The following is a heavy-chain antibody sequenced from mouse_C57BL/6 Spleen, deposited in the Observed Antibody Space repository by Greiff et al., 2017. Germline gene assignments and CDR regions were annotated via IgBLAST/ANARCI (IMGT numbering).Heavy chain of an antibody. D-gene: IGHD2-12*01. Sequence: VQLQQSGPELVKPGASVKIPCKASGYTFTDYNMDWVKQSHGKSLEWIGDINPNNGGTIYNQKFKGKATLTVDKSSSTAYMELRSLTSEDTAVYYCARRGSYPFAYWGQGTLVTVSA. CDR2: INPNNGGT. J-gene: IGHJ3*01. CDR3: ARRGSYPFAY. V-gene: IGHV1-18*01. CDR1: GYTFTDYN.